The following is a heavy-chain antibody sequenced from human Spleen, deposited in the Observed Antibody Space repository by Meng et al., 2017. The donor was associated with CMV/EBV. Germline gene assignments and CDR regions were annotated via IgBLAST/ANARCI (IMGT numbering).Heavy chain of an antibody. J-gene: IGHJ4*02. Sequence: LSLTCAASGFTFSNAWMSWVRQAPGKGLEWVGRIKSKTDGGTTDYAAPVKGRFTISRDDSKNTLYLQMNSLKTEDTAVYYCTTVQWLVRGGLDYWGQGTLVTVSS. D-gene: IGHD6-19*01. V-gene: IGHV3-15*01. CDR2: IKSKTDGGTT. CDR1: GFTFSNAW. CDR3: TTVQWLVRGGLDY.